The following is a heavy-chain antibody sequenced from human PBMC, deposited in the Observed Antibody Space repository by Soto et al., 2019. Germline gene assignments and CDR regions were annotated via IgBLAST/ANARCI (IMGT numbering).Heavy chain of an antibody. V-gene: IGHV1-18*04. CDR2: ISAYNGNT. CDR3: ARETYYYDSSGYYRPFDY. J-gene: IGHJ4*02. CDR1: GYTFTSYC. D-gene: IGHD3-22*01. Sequence: ASVKVSCKASGYTFTSYCMSWVRQAPGQGLEWMGWISAYNGNTNYAQKLQGRVTMTTDTSTSTAYMELRSLRSDDTAVYYCARETYYYDSSGYYRPFDYWGQGTLVTVSS.